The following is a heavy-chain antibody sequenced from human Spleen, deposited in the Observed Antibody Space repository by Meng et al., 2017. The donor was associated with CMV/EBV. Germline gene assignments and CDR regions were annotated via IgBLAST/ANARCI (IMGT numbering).Heavy chain of an antibody. J-gene: IGHJ4*02. CDR1: GYIFTDYY. CDR3: ARGGDYGDFHDPFDY. D-gene: IGHD4-17*01. V-gene: IGHV1-2*02. Sequence: ASVKVSCKTSGYIFTDYYIHWVRQAPGQGLEWMGWINPNSGGTKYAQKSQGRVTMTRDTSISPAYTELRSLRSDDTAVYYCARGGDYGDFHDPFDYWGQGTLVTVSS. CDR2: INPNSGGT.